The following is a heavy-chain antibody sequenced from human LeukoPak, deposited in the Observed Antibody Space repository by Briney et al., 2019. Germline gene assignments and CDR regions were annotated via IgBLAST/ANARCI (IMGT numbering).Heavy chain of an antibody. Sequence: GGSLRLSCAASGFTFSNYWMHWVRQAPGKGLVWVSRINSDGSDRSHADSVKGRFTISRDNAKNTLYLQMNSLRAEDTAVYYCASYGDYLYYWGQGTLVTVSS. CDR3: ASYGDYLYY. CDR2: INSDGSDR. J-gene: IGHJ4*02. V-gene: IGHV3-74*01. D-gene: IGHD4-17*01. CDR1: GFTFSNYW.